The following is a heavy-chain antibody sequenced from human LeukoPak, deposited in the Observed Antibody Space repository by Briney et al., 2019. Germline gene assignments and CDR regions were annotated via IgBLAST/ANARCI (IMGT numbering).Heavy chain of an antibody. J-gene: IGHJ6*03. CDR2: ITVSGSTI. CDR3: ARDRGIVGVPPTTAYYMDV. D-gene: IGHD2-2*01. Sequence: AGGSLRLSCAASGFTFGDYYMSWIRQAPGKGLEWVSYITVSGSTIYYADSVKGRFTISRDNAKNSLYLQMNSLRAEDTAVYYCARDRGIVGVPPTTAYYMDVWGKGTTVTVSS. CDR1: GFTFGDYY. V-gene: IGHV3-11*01.